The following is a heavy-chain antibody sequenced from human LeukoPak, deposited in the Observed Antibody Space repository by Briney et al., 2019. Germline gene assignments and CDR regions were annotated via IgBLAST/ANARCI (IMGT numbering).Heavy chain of an antibody. D-gene: IGHD3-10*01. J-gene: IGHJ5*02. CDR3: ASTPQYYYGSGSYSGWFDP. Sequence: SETLSLTCTVSGGSLSSSSYYGGWLRQPPGKGLEGIGSRYYSGSTYYNSCLKSRATISVHTPKKQYSLKLSSVTAADMAVYYCASTPQYYYGSGSYSGWFDPWGQGTLVTVSS. V-gene: IGHV4-39*01. CDR1: GGSLSSSSYY. CDR2: RYYSGST.